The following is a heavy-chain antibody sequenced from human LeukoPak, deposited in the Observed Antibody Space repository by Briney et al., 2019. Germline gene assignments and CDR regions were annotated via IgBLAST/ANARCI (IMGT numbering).Heavy chain of an antibody. CDR1: GFTPSDYG. CDR2: ISYDGGNK. V-gene: IGHV3-30*18. Sequence: GGSLKLSCAASGFTPSDYGVHWVRQAPGKGLEWVAVISYDGGNKYYADSVQGRFSVSRDDSKSTLYLQMSSLRTEDTAVYFCAKSGGLYTYGPRFDDWGQGTLVTVSS. J-gene: IGHJ4*02. CDR3: AKSGGLYTYGPRFDD. D-gene: IGHD5-18*01.